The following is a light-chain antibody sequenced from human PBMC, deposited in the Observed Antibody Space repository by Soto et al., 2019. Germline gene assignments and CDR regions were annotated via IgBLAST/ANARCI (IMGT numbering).Light chain of an antibody. J-gene: IGKJ5*01. V-gene: IGKV3-11*01. CDR3: QQRSDWPPT. CDR2: DAS. CDR1: QSVSSD. Sequence: EVVLTQSPATLSLSPGDRATLSCRASQSVSSDLVWYQQKPGRAPRLLIYDASTRATGIPARFSGSGSGTDFTLTISSLESEEFALYFGQQRSDWPPTFGRGRRLDIK.